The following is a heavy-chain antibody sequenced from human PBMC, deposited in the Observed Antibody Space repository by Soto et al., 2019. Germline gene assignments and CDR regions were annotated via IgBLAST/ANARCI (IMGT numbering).Heavy chain of an antibody. J-gene: IGHJ5*02. CDR3: AKDWGGRRSSSWFGP. CDR2: ISYDGSEK. D-gene: IGHD3-16*01. V-gene: IGHV3-30*18. CDR1: GFTFSTFG. Sequence: QVQLVESGGGVVQPGTSLRLSCAASGFTFSTFGIHWVRQAPGKGLEWVAVISYDGSEKYYTDSVKGRFTISRDNSKNTVYLQMNSLPTEDTAVYHCAKDWGGRRSSSWFGPWGQGTLFTVSS.